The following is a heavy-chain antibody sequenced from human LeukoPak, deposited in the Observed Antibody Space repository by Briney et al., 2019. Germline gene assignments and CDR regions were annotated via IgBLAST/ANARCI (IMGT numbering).Heavy chain of an antibody. CDR3: ARGYGPPSEGHNMYYDFWSGYYSTGYYYYGMDV. J-gene: IGHJ6*02. CDR2: MNPNSGNT. V-gene: IGHV1-8*01. D-gene: IGHD3-3*01. CDR1: GYTFTSYD. Sequence: ASVKVSCKASGYTFTSYDINWVRQATGQGLEWMGWMNPNSGNTGYAQKFQGRATMTRNTSISTAYMELSSLRSEDTAVYYCARGYGPPSEGHNMYYDFWSGYYSTGYYYYGMDVWGQGTTVTVSS.